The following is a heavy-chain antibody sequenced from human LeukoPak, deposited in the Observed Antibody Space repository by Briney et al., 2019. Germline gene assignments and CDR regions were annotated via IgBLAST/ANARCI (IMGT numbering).Heavy chain of an antibody. CDR1: GGSISTDLYY. CDR3: ARGSGWNSFDP. Sequence: SETLSLTCTVSGGSISTDLYYWTWIRQPAGKGLEWIGRIYSNGWTDYNPPLKSRGSISIDTSKNHFSLKMSLATAADTALYYCARGSGWNSFDPWGQGTLATVSS. V-gene: IGHV4-61*02. CDR2: IYSNGWT. J-gene: IGHJ5*02. D-gene: IGHD6-19*01.